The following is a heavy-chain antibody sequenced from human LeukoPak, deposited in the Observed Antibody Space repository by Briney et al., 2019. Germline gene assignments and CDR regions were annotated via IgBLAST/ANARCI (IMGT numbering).Heavy chain of an antibody. J-gene: IGHJ4*02. V-gene: IGHV4-34*01. CDR1: GGSFSGYY. CDR2: INHSGST. CDR3: ARGNRPYYYGSGSLPY. D-gene: IGHD3-10*01. Sequence: SETLSLTCAVYGGSFSGYYWSWIRQPPGKGLEWIGEINHSGSTNYNPSLKSRVTISVDTSKNQFSLKLSPVTAADTAVYYCARGNRPYYYGSGSLPYWGQGTLVTVSS.